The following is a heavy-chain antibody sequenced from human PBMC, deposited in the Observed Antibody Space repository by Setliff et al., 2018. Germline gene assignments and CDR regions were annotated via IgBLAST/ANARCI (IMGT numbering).Heavy chain of an antibody. V-gene: IGHV3-48*01. D-gene: IGHD3-22*01. CDR1: GFNFMNYG. Sequence: HPGGSLRLSCAASGFNFMNYGMNWVRQAQGEGLAWVSYISTSSTIIYYADSVEGRFTISRDNATHSLHLQMNSLRAEDTALYFCARLALTGYDTSGYYYALDYYYYMDVWGKGTTVTVSS. CDR3: ARLALTGYDTSGYYYALDYYYYMDV. CDR2: ISTSSTII. J-gene: IGHJ6*03.